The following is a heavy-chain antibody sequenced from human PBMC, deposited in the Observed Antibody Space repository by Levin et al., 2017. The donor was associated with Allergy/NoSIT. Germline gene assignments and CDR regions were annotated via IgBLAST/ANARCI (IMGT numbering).Heavy chain of an antibody. J-gene: IGHJ4*02. Sequence: GESLKISCAASGFTFSGSAMHWVRQASGKGLEWVGRIRSKANSYATAYAASVKGRFTISRDDSKNTAYLQMNSLKTEDTAVYYCTRLGGTYWGQGTLVTVSS. CDR2: IRSKANSYAT. CDR3: TRLGGTY. D-gene: IGHD3-16*01. V-gene: IGHV3-73*01. CDR1: GFTFSGSA.